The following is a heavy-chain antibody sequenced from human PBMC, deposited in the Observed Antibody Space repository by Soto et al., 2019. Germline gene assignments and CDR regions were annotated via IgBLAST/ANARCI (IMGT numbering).Heavy chain of an antibody. CDR3: AKDLVFPEPSDI. CDR1: GFTFSSYG. D-gene: IGHD3-16*01. V-gene: IGHV3-30*18. CDR2: ISYDGSNK. Sequence: GGSLRLSCAASGFTFSSYGMHWVRQAPGKGLEWVAIISYDGSNKYYADSVKGRFTISRDDSKNTLYLQMNSLRAEDTAMYYCAKDLVFPEPSDIWGQGTLVTVSS. J-gene: IGHJ4*02.